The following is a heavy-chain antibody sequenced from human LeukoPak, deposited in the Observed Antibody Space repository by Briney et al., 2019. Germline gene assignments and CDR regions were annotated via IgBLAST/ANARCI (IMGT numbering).Heavy chain of an antibody. Sequence: GRSLRLSCAASGFTFSSYAMHWVRQAPGKGLEWVAVISYDGSNKYYADSVKGRFTISRDNSKNTLYLQMNSLRAEDTAVYYCAKDRKAYCGGDCSSVWGQGTLVTVSS. CDR2: ISYDGSNK. CDR3: AKDRKAYCGGDCSSV. D-gene: IGHD2-21*01. V-gene: IGHV3-30-3*01. CDR1: GFTFSSYA. J-gene: IGHJ4*02.